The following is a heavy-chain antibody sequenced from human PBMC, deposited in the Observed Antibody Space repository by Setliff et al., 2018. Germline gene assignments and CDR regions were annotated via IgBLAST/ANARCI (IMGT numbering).Heavy chain of an antibody. CDR2: IYHSGST. V-gene: IGHV4-38-2*02. J-gene: IGHJ6*03. D-gene: IGHD6-6*01. CDR3: ARDLYSSSSGGFYYYYYYMDV. Sequence: SETLSLTCAVSGYSISSGYYWGWIRQPPGKGLEWIGSIYHSGSTYYNPSLKSRVTISVDRSKNQFSLKLSSVIAADTAVYYCARDLYSSSSGGFYYYYYYMDVWGKGTTVTVSS. CDR1: GYSISSGYY.